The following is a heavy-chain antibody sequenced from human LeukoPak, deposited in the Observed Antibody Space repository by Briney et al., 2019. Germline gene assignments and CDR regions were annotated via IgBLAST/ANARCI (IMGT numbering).Heavy chain of an antibody. CDR3: ARGDTINRGYCSSTSCSLLV. CDR1: GYTFTSYA. CDR2: INTNTGNP. Sequence: ASVKVSCKASGYTFTSYAMNWVRQAPGQGLEWMGWINTNTGNPTYAQGFTGRFVFSLDTSVSTAYLQISSLKAEDTAVYYCARGDTINRGYCSSTSCSLLVWGQGTLVTVSS. J-gene: IGHJ4*02. V-gene: IGHV7-4-1*02. D-gene: IGHD2-2*01.